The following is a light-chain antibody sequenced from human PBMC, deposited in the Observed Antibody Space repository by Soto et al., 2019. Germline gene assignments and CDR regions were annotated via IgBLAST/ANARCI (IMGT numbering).Light chain of an antibody. CDR2: DAS. J-gene: IGKJ5*01. CDR3: QQRSNWPRIT. V-gene: IGKV3-11*01. Sequence: EIILTQSPDTLSLSKEATATLSCRAIQTVSSNYLALYQQKPGQAPRLLIYDASNRATGIPARFSGSGSGTDFTLTISSLEPEDFAVYYCQQRSNWPRITFCQGGRLEVK. CDR1: QTVSSNY.